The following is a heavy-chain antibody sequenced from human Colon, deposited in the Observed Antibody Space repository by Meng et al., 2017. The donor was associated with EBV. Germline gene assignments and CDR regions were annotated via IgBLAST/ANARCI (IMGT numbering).Heavy chain of an antibody. D-gene: IGHD2-21*02. J-gene: IGHJ4*02. Sequence: GTGLGRPSGSLSLTCVVPGGSLSSRYWWSWVRQPPVKGLEWIGEIYHSGSTNYNPSLKSRVTISVDESKNQFSLMLSSMTAADTAVYYCARVGAYCGGDCYHPRWGQGTLVTVSS. CDR1: GGSLSSRYW. CDR3: ARVGAYCGGDCYHPR. V-gene: IGHV4-4*02. CDR2: IYHSGST.